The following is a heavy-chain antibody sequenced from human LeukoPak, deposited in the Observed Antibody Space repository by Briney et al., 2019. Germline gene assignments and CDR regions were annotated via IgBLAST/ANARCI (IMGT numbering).Heavy chain of an antibody. CDR1: GDTFTIYA. V-gene: IGHV1-69*04. J-gene: IGHJ3*02. Sequence: GASVTLSFTSAGDTFTIYAISWVRQAPGQGLGWVGRIIIILGIANYAQKFQGRVTITADKSTSTAYMELSSLRSEDTAVYYCARDLDSSGWYGGAFDIWGQGTMVTVSS. D-gene: IGHD6-19*01. CDR2: IIIILGIA. CDR3: ARDLDSSGWYGGAFDI.